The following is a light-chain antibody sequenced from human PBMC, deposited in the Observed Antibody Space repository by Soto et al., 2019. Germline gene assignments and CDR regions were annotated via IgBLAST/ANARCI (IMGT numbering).Light chain of an antibody. V-gene: IGLV7-43*01. Sequence: QAVVTQEPSLTVSPGGTVTLTCASSTGAVTSGYYPNWFQQKPGQAPTALIYSTSNKHSWTPARFSGSLLGGKAALTLSGVQPEDEAEYYYLLYYGGSHLKVFGGGTKLTVL. CDR2: STS. CDR1: TGAVTSGYY. CDR3: LLYYGGSHLKV. J-gene: IGLJ2*01.